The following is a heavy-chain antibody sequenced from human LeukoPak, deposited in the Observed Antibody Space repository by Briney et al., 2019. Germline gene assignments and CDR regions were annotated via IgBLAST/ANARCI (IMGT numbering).Heavy chain of an antibody. CDR3: ARDRHYYDSSGYITGDAFDI. CDR1: GFTFSSYS. D-gene: IGHD3-22*01. CDR2: ISSSSSYI. J-gene: IGHJ3*02. V-gene: IGHV3-21*01. Sequence: GGSLRLSCAASGFTFSSYSMNWVRQAPGKGLEWVSSISSSSSYIYYADSVKGRFTISRDNAKNSLYLQMNSLRVEDTAVYYCARDRHYYDSSGYITGDAFDIWGQGTMVTVSS.